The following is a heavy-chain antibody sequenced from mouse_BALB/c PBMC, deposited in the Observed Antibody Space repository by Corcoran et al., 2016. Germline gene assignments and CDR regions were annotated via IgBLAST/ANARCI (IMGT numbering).Heavy chain of an antibody. J-gene: IGHJ4*01. CDR2: INTYTGEP. V-gene: IGHV9-3-1*01. Sequence: QIQLVQSGPELKKPGATVKISCKASGYTFTNYGMNWVKQAPGKGLKWMGWINTYTGEPTYADDFKGRFAFSLETSASTAYLQINNLKNEDTAKYFCAREPRAMDYWGEGTSVTVSS. CDR1: GYTFTNYG. CDR3: AREPRAMDY.